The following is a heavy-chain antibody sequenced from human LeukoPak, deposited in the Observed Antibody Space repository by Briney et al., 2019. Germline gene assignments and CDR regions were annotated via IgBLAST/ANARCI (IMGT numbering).Heavy chain of an antibody. Sequence: PSETLSLTCTVSGYSISSGYYWGWIRQPPGKGLEWIGSIYHSGRTFYNPSLKSRVTISVDTSKNQFSLKLSSVTAADTAVYYCASPRAERSTWYAVDYWGQGTLVTVSA. V-gene: IGHV4-38-2*02. J-gene: IGHJ4*02. D-gene: IGHD6-13*01. CDR2: IYHSGRT. CDR1: GYSISSGYY. CDR3: ASPRAERSTWYAVDY.